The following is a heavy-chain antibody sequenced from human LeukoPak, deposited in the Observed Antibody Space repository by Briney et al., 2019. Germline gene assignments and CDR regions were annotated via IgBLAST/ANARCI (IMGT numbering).Heavy chain of an antibody. V-gene: IGHV4-30-4*08. J-gene: IGHJ4*02. CDR1: GFTFSSYEMN. Sequence: LRLSCAASGFTFSSYEMNWVRQAPGKGLEWIGYIYYSGSTYYNPSLKSRVTISVDTSKNQFSLKLSSVTAADTAVYYCASSMDSSGYYPASIDYWGQGTLVTVSS. D-gene: IGHD3-22*01. CDR2: IYYSGST. CDR3: ASSMDSSGYYPASIDY.